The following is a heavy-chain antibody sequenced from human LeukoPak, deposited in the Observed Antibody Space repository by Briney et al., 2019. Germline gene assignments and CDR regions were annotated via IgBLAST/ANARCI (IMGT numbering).Heavy chain of an antibody. V-gene: IGHV1-18*01. CDR1: GYTFTSYD. CDR3: ARRLPAQVCDY. D-gene: IGHD2-2*01. CDR2: MNPNSGNT. Sequence: ASVKVSCKASGYTFTSYDINWVRQATGQGLEWMGWMNPNSGNTNYAQKLQGRVTMTTDTSTSTAYMELRSLRSDDTAVYYCARRLPAQVCDYWGQGTLVTVSS. J-gene: IGHJ4*02.